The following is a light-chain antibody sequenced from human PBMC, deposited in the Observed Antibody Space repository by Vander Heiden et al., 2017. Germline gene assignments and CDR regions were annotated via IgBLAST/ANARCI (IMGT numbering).Light chain of an antibody. Sequence: DVVMTQSPLSLHVTLGQAAAISCRSSQSLVNSDGNTYLSWFQQRPGQSPRRLIYRVSNRDSGVPDRISGSGSGTDFTLKISRVEAEDVGVYFCMQGSHWPLTFAGGTRVEIK. V-gene: IGKV2-30*01. CDR2: RVS. CDR1: QSLVNSDGNTY. J-gene: IGKJ4*01. CDR3: MQGSHWPLT.